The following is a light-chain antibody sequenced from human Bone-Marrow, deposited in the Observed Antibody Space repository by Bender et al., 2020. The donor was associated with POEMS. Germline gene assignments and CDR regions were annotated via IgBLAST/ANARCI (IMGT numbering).Light chain of an antibody. J-gene: IGLJ3*02. CDR1: ELAKEN. CDR2: KGT. Sequence: SYDLTQPPSVSVSPGQTATITCSGDELAKENVFWFQQKPGQAPVLVMFKGTQRPLGIPERFSGSSSGTTVTLTISGVQAEDEADYYCQSADNSDNFWVFGGGTKLTVL. V-gene: IGLV3-25*03. CDR3: QSADNSDNFWV.